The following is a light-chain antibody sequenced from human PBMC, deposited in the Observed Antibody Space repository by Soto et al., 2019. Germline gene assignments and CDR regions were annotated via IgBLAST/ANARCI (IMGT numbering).Light chain of an antibody. J-gene: IGKJ1*01. Sequence: EIVLTQSPGTLSLSPGDRVTLSCRASQSVSSNYLAWYQQKPGQAPRLLIYATSSRATGIPDRFSGSGAGTDFTLTISRLEPEDFAVYYCQLYGSSPTWTFGQGTKVDIK. CDR2: ATS. V-gene: IGKV3-20*01. CDR3: QLYGSSPTWT. CDR1: QSVSSNY.